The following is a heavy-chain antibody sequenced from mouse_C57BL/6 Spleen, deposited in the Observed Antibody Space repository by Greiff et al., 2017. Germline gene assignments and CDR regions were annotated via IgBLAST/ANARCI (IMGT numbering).Heavy chain of an antibody. D-gene: IGHD1-1*01. Sequence: EVKVEESGEGLVKPGGSLKLSCAASGFTFSSYAMSWVRQTPEKRLEWVAYISSGGDYIYYADTVKGRFTISRDNARNTLYLQMSSLKSEDTAMYYCTREGYYGRGTLDYWGQGTTLTVSS. CDR2: ISSGGDYI. CDR1: GFTFSSYA. J-gene: IGHJ2*01. V-gene: IGHV5-9-1*02. CDR3: TREGYYGRGTLDY.